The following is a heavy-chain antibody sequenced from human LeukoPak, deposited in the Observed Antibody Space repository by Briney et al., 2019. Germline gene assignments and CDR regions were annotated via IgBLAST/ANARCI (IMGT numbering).Heavy chain of an antibody. J-gene: IGHJ5*02. CDR1: GFNFSSYW. CDR3: ARGLNWFDP. V-gene: IGHV3-7*01. Sequence: GGSLRLSCAASGFNFSSYWMSWVRQAPGKGLEWVANIKQDGSEKNYVDSVKGRFTISRDNVKNSLYLQMNSLRAEDTAVYYCARGLNWFDPWGQGTLVTVSS. CDR2: IKQDGSEK.